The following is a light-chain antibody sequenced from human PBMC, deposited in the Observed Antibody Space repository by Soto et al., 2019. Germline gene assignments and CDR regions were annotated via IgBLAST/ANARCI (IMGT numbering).Light chain of an antibody. V-gene: IGLV1-40*01. CDR2: DNT. CDR1: SSNIGAGYD. J-gene: IGLJ1*01. CDR3: QSYDGSLSGSYV. Sequence: QSVLTQPPSVSGATGQRITIYCNGSSSNIGAGYDVHWYQQLPGTAPTLLIYDNTNRPSGAPDRFHGSKSGTSASLAITGLQADDEADYYCQSYDGSLSGSYVFGTATRSPS.